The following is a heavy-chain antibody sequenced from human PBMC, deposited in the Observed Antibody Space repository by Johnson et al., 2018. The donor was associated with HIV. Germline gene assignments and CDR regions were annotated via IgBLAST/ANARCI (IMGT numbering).Heavy chain of an antibody. CDR2: IRYDGSNK. CDR1: GFTFSSYG. J-gene: IGHJ3*02. Sequence: QVLLVESGGGVVQPGGSLRLSCAASGFTFSSYGMHWVRQAPGKGLEWVAFIRYDGSNKYYVDSVKGRFTISRDNAKNSLYLQMNSLRAEDTAVYYCARSYPGSASVYRDAFDIWGQGTMVTVSS. D-gene: IGHD4-11*01. V-gene: IGHV3-30*02. CDR3: ARSYPGSASVYRDAFDI.